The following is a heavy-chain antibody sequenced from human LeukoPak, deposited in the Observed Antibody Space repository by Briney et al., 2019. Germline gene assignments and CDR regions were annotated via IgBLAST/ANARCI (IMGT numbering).Heavy chain of an antibody. CDR3: ARGQGGPPPC. J-gene: IGHJ4*02. V-gene: IGHV4-34*01. Sequence: KPSETLSLTCAVYGGSFSGYYWSWIRQPPGKGLEWIGEINHSGGTNYNPSLKSRVTISVDTSKNQFSLKLSSVTAADTAVYYCARGQGGPPPCWGQGTLVTVSS. CDR1: GGSFSGYY. CDR2: INHSGGT. D-gene: IGHD3-16*01.